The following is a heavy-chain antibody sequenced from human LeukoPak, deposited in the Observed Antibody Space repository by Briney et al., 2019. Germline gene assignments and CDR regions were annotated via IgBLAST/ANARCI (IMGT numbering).Heavy chain of an antibody. CDR2: MCGSAGCT. J-gene: IGHJ5*02. CDR1: GFTLEIYA. CDR3: VRDRPNYHESNGHYYNRDGDH. Sequence: PGGSLRLSCAASGFTLEIYAMSWVRLAPGKGLQWVASMCGSAGCTFYADYVKGRFTISRDNSKNTLYLQMNGLRAEDTAIYYCVRDRPNYHESNGHYYNRDGDHWGQGTLVTVSS. V-gene: IGHV3-23*01. D-gene: IGHD3-10*02.